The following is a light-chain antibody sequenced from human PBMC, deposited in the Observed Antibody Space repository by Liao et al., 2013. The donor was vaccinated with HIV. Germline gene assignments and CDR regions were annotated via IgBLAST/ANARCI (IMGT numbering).Light chain of an antibody. V-gene: IGLV3-21*01. J-gene: IGLJ3*02. CDR1: NIGRKT. CDR2: YDR. CDR3: QVWDSDSDNRGV. Sequence: SYVLTQPPSVSVAPEETATITCGGDNIGRKTVHWYQQKPGQAPVLVIFYDRDRPSGIPERFSGSNSGNTATLTISRVEVGDEADYYCQVWDSDSDNRGVFGGGTKLTVL.